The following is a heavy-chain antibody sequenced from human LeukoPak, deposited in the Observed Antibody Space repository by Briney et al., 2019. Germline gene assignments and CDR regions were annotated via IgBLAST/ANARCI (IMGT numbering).Heavy chain of an antibody. CDR2: MSGNGDRT. V-gene: IGHV3-64*02. J-gene: IGHJ4*02. CDR3: ASGGLSFGDSPTSYFDH. CDR1: GLPFSSFV. Sequence: GGSLRLSCAVSGLPFSSFVFHWVRQAPGKGLEYVAAMSGNGDRTYYADSVKGRFTISRDNSKDTVYLQMGSLRIEDMGLYYCASGGLSFGDSPTSYFDHWGQGTLVTVSS. D-gene: IGHD3-10*01.